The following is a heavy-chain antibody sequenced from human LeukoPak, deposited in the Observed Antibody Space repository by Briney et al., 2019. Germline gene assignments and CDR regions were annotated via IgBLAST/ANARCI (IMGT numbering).Heavy chain of an antibody. Sequence: ASVKVSCEASGYTFTGYYMHWVRQAPGQGLEWMGWINPNSGGTNYAQKFQGRVTMTRDTSISTAYMELSRLRSDDTAVYYCARDSGSYFYFDYWGQGTLVTVSS. CDR3: ARDSGSYFYFDY. CDR1: GYTFTGYY. V-gene: IGHV1-2*02. D-gene: IGHD1-26*01. J-gene: IGHJ4*02. CDR2: INPNSGGT.